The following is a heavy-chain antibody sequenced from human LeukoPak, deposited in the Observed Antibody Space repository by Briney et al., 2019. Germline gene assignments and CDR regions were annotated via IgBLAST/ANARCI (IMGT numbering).Heavy chain of an antibody. CDR3: TRRLDD. J-gene: IGHJ4*02. CDR2: IKHDGSER. V-gene: IGHV3-7*01. CDR1: GFSFNSDW. D-gene: IGHD3-16*01. Sequence: GGSLRLSCAASGFSFNSDWMDWVRQAPGKGLEWVANIKHDGSERNCLDSVKGRFTISRDNAQNSLYLQMNGLRVEDSAVYYCTRRLDDWGQGTLVTVSS.